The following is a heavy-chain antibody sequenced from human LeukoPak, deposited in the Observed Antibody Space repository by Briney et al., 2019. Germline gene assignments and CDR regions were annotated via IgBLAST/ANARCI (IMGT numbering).Heavy chain of an antibody. Sequence: PGGSLRLSCAAPGFTFSNAWMSWVRQAPRKGLEWVGRIKSKTDGGTTDYAAPVKGRFTTSRDDSKNTLYLQMNSLKTEDTAVYYCTTAYYYGSGSPRVYWGQGTLVTVSS. CDR1: GFTFSNAW. J-gene: IGHJ4*02. V-gene: IGHV3-15*01. CDR3: TTAYYYGSGSPRVY. D-gene: IGHD3-10*01. CDR2: IKSKTDGGTT.